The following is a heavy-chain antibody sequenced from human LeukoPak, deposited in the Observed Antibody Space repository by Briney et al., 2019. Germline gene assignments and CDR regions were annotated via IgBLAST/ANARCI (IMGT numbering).Heavy chain of an antibody. CDR3: ARGRLRGDFDY. D-gene: IGHD2-21*01. V-gene: IGHV3-21*01. J-gene: IGHJ4*02. CDR2: ISSSSSYI. CDR1: GFTFSSYS. Sequence: GGSLRLSCAASGFTFSSYSMNWARQAPGKGLEWVSSISSSSSYIYYADSVKGRFTISRDNAKNTLYLQMNSLRAEDTAVYYCARGRLRGDFDYWGQGTLVTVSS.